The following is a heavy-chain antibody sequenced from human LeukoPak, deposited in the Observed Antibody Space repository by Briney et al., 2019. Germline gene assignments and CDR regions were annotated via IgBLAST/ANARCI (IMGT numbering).Heavy chain of an antibody. CDR2: IWYDGSNK. CDR3: VSRDGYSYGLDY. D-gene: IGHD5-18*01. J-gene: IGHJ4*02. Sequence: GGSLRLSCAASGFTFSRNAMHWVRQAPSKELEWVTVIWYDGSNKYYADSVKGRFTISRDNSKNTLYLQMNSLRVEDTAVYYCVSRDGYSYGLDYWGQGTPVTVSS. CDR1: GFTFSRNA. V-gene: IGHV3-33*01.